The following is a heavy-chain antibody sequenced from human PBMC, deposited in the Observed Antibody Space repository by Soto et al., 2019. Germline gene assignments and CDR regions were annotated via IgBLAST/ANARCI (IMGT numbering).Heavy chain of an antibody. CDR2: IYSGGST. Sequence: PGGSLRLSCAASGFTVSSNYMSWVRQAPGKGLEWVSVIYSGGSTYYADSVKGRFTISRDNSKNTLYLQMNSLRAEDTAVYYCARSWSYYYDSSGYSPRVGMDVWGQGTTVTVSS. J-gene: IGHJ6*02. V-gene: IGHV3-53*01. CDR1: GFTVSSNY. D-gene: IGHD3-22*01. CDR3: ARSWSYYYDSSGYSPRVGMDV.